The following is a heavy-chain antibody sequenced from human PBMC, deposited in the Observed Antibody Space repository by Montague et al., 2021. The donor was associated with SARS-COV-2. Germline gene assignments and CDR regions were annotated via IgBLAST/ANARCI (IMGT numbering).Heavy chain of an antibody. CDR2: ISHSGST. V-gene: IGHV4-34*01. J-gene: IGHJ6*02. D-gene: IGHD2-2*01. CDR1: GGSLSGYY. CDR3: ARAPYRLLFVPRYYGMDV. Sequence: SETRSLICAVYGGSLSGYYWSWIRQPPGEGLEWIAEISHSGSTSYNPSLKSRVTISVDTSKNQFSLKLSSATAADTAVYYCARAPYRLLFVPRYYGMDVWGQGTTVTVSS.